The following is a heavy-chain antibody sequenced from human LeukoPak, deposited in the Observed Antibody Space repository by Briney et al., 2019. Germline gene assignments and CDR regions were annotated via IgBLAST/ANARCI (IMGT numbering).Heavy chain of an antibody. J-gene: IGHJ6*04. V-gene: IGHV5-51*01. Sequence: PGESLKISCKGSGDSFTSYWIGWVRQMPGKGLDGVGIIYRGDSDSIYSPSFQGQVAISADKAISTAYLQWSSLKASDTAMYYCARHWAYCSSTSCPYYYGMDGWGKEATVTVSA. CDR2: IYRGDSDS. D-gene: IGHD2-2*01. CDR3: ARHWAYCSSTSCPYYYGMDG. CDR1: GDSFTSYW.